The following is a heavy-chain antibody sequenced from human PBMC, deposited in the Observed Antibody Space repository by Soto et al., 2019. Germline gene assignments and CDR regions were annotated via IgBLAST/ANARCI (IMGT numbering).Heavy chain of an antibody. Sequence: EVQLVESGGGLVQPGGSLRLSCAASGFTFSSYSMNWFRQAPGKGLEWVSYISSSSSTIYYADSVKGRFTISRDNAKNSLYLQMSSLRDEDTAVYYCARDSSSYNWFDPWGQGTLVTVSS. D-gene: IGHD6-13*01. V-gene: IGHV3-48*02. CDR3: ARDSSSYNWFDP. CDR1: GFTFSSYS. J-gene: IGHJ5*02. CDR2: ISSSSSTI.